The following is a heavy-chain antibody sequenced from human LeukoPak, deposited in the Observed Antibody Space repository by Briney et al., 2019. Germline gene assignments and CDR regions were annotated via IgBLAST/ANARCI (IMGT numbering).Heavy chain of an antibody. V-gene: IGHV1-69*06. Sequence: ASVKVSCKASGYTFTSYYMHWVRQAPGQGLEWMGGIIPIFGTANYAQKFQGRVTITADKSTGTAYMELRSLRSDDTAVYYCARSPSWFGEFDYWGQGTLVTVSS. J-gene: IGHJ4*02. CDR1: GYTFTSYY. CDR3: ARSPSWFGEFDY. D-gene: IGHD3-10*01. CDR2: IIPIFGTA.